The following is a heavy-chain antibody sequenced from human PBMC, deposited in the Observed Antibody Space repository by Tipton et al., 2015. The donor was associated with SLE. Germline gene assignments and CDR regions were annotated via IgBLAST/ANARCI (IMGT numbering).Heavy chain of an antibody. V-gene: IGHV1-46*01. J-gene: IGHJ4*02. CDR2: INPSGGST. Sequence: QLVQSGAEVKKPGASVKVSCKASGYTFTSYYMHWVRQAPGQGLEWMGIINPSGGSTSYAQKFQGRVTMTTDTSTSTAYMELRSLRSDDTAVYYWASGIAAAGTPLDYWGQGTLVTVSS. D-gene: IGHD6-13*01. CDR1: GYTFTSYY. CDR3: ASGIAAAGTPLDY.